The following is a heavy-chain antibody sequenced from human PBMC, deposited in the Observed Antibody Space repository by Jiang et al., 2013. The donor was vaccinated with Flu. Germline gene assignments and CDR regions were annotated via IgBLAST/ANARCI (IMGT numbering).Heavy chain of an antibody. CDR2: INPSGGRT. J-gene: IGHJ3*02. CDR3: ARAQDRMDTSGSYRGTDAFDI. D-gene: IGHD3-22*01. CDR1: GYTFTSYY. Sequence: CKASGYTFTSYYMHWVRQAPGQGLEWMGIINPSGGRTTFAQSFQGRVTMTRDTSTSTVYMELSSLRSEDTAVYYCARAQDRMDTSGSYRGTDAFDIWGQGTMGHRLF. V-gene: IGHV1-46*01.